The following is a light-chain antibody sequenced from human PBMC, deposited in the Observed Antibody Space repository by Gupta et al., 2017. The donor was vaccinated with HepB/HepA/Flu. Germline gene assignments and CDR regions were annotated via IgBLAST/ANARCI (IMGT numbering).Light chain of an antibody. J-gene: IGKJ4*01. CDR1: QSVLYSSNNNNY. V-gene: IGKV4-1*01. CDR3: QQYYSTPLT. CDR2: WAS. Sequence: DLVMTQSPDSMAVSLGERATINCKSSQSVLYSSNNNNYLAWYQQKPGQPPKLLIYWASTRESGVPDRFNGSGSGTDFTLTISSLQAEDVAVYYCQQYYSTPLTFGGGTKVEI.